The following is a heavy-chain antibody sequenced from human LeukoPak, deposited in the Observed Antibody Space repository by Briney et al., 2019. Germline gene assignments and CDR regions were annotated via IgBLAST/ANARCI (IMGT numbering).Heavy chain of an antibody. V-gene: IGHV3-33*01. Sequence: PGGSLRLSCAASGFTFSSYGMHWVRQAPGKGLEWVAVIWYDGSNKYYADSVKGRFTISRDNSKNRLYLQMNSLRAEDTAVYYCARDLDIVATIGYWGQGTLVTVSS. CDR3: ARDLDIVATIGY. J-gene: IGHJ4*02. CDR1: GFTFSSYG. D-gene: IGHD5-12*01. CDR2: IWYDGSNK.